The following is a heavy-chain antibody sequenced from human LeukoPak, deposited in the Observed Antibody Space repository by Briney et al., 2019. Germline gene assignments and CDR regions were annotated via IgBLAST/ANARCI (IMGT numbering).Heavy chain of an antibody. Sequence: GGSLRLSCVASEFTFSNYPIHWLRQAPGKGLEWVAVVSYDGRNKYYADSVKGRFTISRDNSRNTASLQMISLRVEDTALYYCARDIRRGLAVAGLFDSWGQGTLATVSS. CDR3: ARDIRRGLAVAGLFDS. D-gene: IGHD6-19*01. CDR2: VSYDGRNK. J-gene: IGHJ4*02. V-gene: IGHV3-30*01. CDR1: EFTFSNYP.